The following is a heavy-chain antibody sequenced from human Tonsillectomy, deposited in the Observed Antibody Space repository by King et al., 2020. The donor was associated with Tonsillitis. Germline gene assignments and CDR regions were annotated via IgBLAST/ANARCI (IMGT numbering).Heavy chain of an antibody. Sequence: VQLQESGPGLVKPSETLSLTCAVSGYSISSGYYWGWIRQPPGKGLEWIGSIYHSGSTYYNPPLKSRVTISVDTPKNQFSLKLGSVTAAASAVYYCARPAWAEYGNHPYGYWGQGTLVTVSS. CDR1: GYSISSGYY. D-gene: IGHD4-11*01. CDR2: IYHSGST. J-gene: IGHJ4*02. V-gene: IGHV4-38-2*01. CDR3: ARPAWAEYGNHPYGY.